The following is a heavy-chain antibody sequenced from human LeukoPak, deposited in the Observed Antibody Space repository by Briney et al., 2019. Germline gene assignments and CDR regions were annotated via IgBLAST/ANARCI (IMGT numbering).Heavy chain of an antibody. CDR1: GYTFTGYY. CDR3: ARPGDVYWFDP. D-gene: IGHD3-10*01. CDR2: INPNSGGT. V-gene: IGHV1-2*02. Sequence: ASVKVSCKASGYTFTGYYMHWVRQAPGQGLEWMGWINPNSGGTNYARKFQGRVTMTRDTSISTAYMYLDRLISDDTAVYYCARPGDVYWFDPWGQGTLVTVSS. J-gene: IGHJ5*02.